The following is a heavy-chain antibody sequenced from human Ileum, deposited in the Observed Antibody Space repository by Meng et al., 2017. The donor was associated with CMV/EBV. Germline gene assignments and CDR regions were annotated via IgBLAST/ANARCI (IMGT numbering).Heavy chain of an antibody. CDR2: TDYRSKWDY. V-gene: IGHV6-1*01. Sequence: QQSGPGRVKPSRTPPLPWYISGDSVSTNECAWNWIRQSPLRGLEWLGRTDYRSKWDYEYSVSVKSRITISPDSSKNQFSLQLRSVTPEDTAVYYCARESELLRFDHWGQGTLVTVSS. D-gene: IGHD6-6*01. CDR1: GDSVSTNECA. J-gene: IGHJ4*02. CDR3: ARESELLRFDH.